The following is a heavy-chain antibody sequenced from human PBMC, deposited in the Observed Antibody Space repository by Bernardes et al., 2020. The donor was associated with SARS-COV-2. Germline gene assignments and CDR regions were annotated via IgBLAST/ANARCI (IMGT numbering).Heavy chain of an antibody. D-gene: IGHD1-1*01. V-gene: IGHV1-2*02. Sequence: ASVKVSCKASGYTFSDSYIHWVRQAPGQGLAWMGWINPTNGDTNYAANFQGRLFMTTDASISTANMELRRLTSDDSAIYYCARGRSARGANEHLDVCGQRTTVT. CDR2: INPTNGDT. CDR3: ARGRSARGANEHLDV. CDR1: GYTFSDSY. J-gene: IGHJ6*02.